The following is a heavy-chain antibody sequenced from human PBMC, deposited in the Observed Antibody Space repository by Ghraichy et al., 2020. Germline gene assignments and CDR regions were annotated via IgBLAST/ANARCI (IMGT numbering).Heavy chain of an antibody. CDR3: ARDRIQLWLRAFDI. D-gene: IGHD5-18*01. Sequence: GESLNISCAASGFTFSSYWMSWVRQASGKGLEWVANIKQDGSEKYYVDSVKGRFTISRDNAKNSLYLQMNSLRAEDTAVYYCARDRIQLWLRAFDIWGQGTMVTVSS. CDR2: IKQDGSEK. CDR1: GFTFSSYW. J-gene: IGHJ3*02. V-gene: IGHV3-7*01.